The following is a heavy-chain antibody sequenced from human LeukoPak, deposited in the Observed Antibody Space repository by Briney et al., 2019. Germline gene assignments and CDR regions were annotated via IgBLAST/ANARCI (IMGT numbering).Heavy chain of an antibody. CDR1: GFTVSSNY. J-gene: IGHJ4*02. Sequence: GGSLRLSCAASGFTVSSNYMSWVRQAPGKGLEWVSVIYSGGSTYYADSVKGRFTISRDNSKNTLYLQMNSLRAEDTAVYYCASSGPGEQLDYWGQGTLVTVSS. CDR3: ASSGPGEQLDY. V-gene: IGHV3-66*01. CDR2: IYSGGST. D-gene: IGHD1/OR15-1a*01.